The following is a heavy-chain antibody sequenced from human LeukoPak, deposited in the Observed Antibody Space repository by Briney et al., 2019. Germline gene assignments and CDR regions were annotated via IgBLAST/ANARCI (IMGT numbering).Heavy chain of an antibody. J-gene: IGHJ4*02. Sequence: GGSLRLSCAASGFTVSSNYMSWVRQAPGKGLEWVSVIYSGGSTYYADSVKGRFTISRDNSENTLYLQMNSLRAEDTAVYYCASPYYYDSSGYYYWGQGTLVTVSS. D-gene: IGHD3-22*01. CDR2: IYSGGST. CDR3: ASPYYYDSSGYYY. V-gene: IGHV3-53*01. CDR1: GFTVSSNY.